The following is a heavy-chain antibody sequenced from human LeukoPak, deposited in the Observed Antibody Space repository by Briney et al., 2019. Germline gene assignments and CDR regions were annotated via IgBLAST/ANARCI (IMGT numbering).Heavy chain of an antibody. CDR1: GFTFSSYA. D-gene: IGHD2-2*01. J-gene: IGHJ6*02. CDR3: ARVGVGCSSTSCWVYYGMDV. CDR2: ISYDGSNK. V-gene: IGHV3-30-3*01. Sequence: GGSLRLSCAASGFTFSSYAMHWVRPAPGKGLGWGAVISYDGSNKYYADSVKGRFTISRDNSKNTLYLQMNSLRAEDTAVYYCARVGVGCSSTSCWVYYGMDVWGQGTTVTVSS.